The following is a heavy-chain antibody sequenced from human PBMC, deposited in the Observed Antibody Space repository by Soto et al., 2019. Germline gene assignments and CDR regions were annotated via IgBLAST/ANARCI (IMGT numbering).Heavy chain of an antibody. D-gene: IGHD5-18*01. CDR2: IYYSGTT. J-gene: IGHJ4*02. CDR3: ANQDTAMVAFDY. V-gene: IGHV4-39*01. Sequence: SETLSLTCTVSGDSITSNSYFWAWIRQPPGKGLEWIGSIYYSGTTYYNPSLKSRVTISVDRSKNQFSLKLSSVTAADTAVYYCANQDTAMVAFDYWGQGTLVTVSS. CDR1: GDSITSNSYF.